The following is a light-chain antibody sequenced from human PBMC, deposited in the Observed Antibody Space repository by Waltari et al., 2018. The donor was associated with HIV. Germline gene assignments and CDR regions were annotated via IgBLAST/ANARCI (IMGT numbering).Light chain of an antibody. Sequence: PGQSVTISCTGTTADVGGYNHVSWYQQHPGKAPKFLIFEVNQRPSGVPNRFSGSKSGNTASLTVSGLQAEDEAHYYCVSYAGVNDRWAFGGGTKLTV. CDR2: EVN. V-gene: IGLV2-8*01. CDR3: VSYAGVNDRWA. J-gene: IGLJ3*02. CDR1: TADVGGYNH.